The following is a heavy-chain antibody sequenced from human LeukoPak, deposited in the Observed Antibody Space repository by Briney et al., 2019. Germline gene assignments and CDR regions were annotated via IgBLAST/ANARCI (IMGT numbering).Heavy chain of an antibody. CDR2: INPSGGST. D-gene: IGHD3-16*02. J-gene: IGHJ5*02. V-gene: IGHV1-46*01. Sequence: ASVKVSCKASGYTFTSYYMHWVRQAPGQGLEWMGIINPSGGSTSYAQKFQGRVTMTRDTSTTTDYMEPSSLRSEDTAVYYCARDNSVGDIAWWFDPWGQGTLVTVSS. CDR1: GYTFTSYY. CDR3: ARDNSVGDIAWWFDP.